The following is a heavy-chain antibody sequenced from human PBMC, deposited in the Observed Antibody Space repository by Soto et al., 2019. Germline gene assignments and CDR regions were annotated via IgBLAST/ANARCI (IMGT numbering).Heavy chain of an antibody. V-gene: IGHV3-64D*06. Sequence: GGSLRLSCSASGFTFSSYAMHWVRQAPGKGLEYVSGIRGNGDPPFYADSVKGRFTISRNNSKNTLYLQMSSLSADDTAVYYCVKSRGGNNFDFFDWGQGALVTVSS. CDR3: VKSRGGNNFDFFD. J-gene: IGHJ4*02. D-gene: IGHD5-12*01. CDR1: GFTFSSYA. CDR2: IRGNGDPP.